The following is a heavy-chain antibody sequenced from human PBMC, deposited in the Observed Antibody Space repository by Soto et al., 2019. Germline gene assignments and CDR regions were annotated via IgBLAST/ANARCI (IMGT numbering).Heavy chain of an antibody. J-gene: IGHJ6*02. CDR3: ARDNGYSHGHGMDV. Sequence: GGSLRLSCAASGFTFSTYTIHWVRQAPGKGLEWVALISYDGGNKYYADSVKGGFTISRDNSKNTLYLQMHSLRAEDTAVYYCARDNGYSHGHGMDVWGQGTTVTVSS. V-gene: IGHV3-30-3*01. D-gene: IGHD5-18*01. CDR2: ISYDGGNK. CDR1: GFTFSTYT.